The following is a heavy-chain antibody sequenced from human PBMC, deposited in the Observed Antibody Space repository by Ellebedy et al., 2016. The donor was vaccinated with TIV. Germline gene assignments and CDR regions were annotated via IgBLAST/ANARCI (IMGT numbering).Heavy chain of an antibody. CDR1: GYTFTNYH. CDR3: ARFRKRGMAAALQH. J-gene: IGHJ1*01. D-gene: IGHD6-13*01. Sequence: ASVKVSXXASGYTFTNYHISYVRHAPGQGLQWRGWISTEKGNLKYAQKFQGRVTLTTDTSTGTAYMELRSLRSDDTALYYCARFRKRGMAAALQHWGQGTLVTVSS. V-gene: IGHV1-18*01. CDR2: ISTEKGNL.